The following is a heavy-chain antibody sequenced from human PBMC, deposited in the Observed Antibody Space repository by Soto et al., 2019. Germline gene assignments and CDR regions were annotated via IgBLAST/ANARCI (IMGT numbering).Heavy chain of an antibody. J-gene: IGHJ5*02. CDR3: ARGSIAVAGTDRWFDP. D-gene: IGHD6-19*01. CDR2: IIPILGIA. CDR1: GGTFSSYT. Sequence: SVKVSCKASGGTFSSYTISWVRQAPGQGLEWMGRIIPILGIANYAQKFQGRVTITADKSTSTAYMELSSLRSEDTAVYYCARGSIAVAGTDRWFDPWGQGTLVTVSS. V-gene: IGHV1-69*02.